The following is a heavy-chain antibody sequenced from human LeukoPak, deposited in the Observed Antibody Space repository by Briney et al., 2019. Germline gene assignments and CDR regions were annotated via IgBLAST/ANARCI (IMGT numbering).Heavy chain of an antibody. J-gene: IGHJ3*02. CDR2: TSGGGIIT. Sequence: ETLSLTCTVSGGSISSSSYYWGWIRQPPGKGLEWVGVTSGGGIITYYADSVKGRLTISRDNSKNALYLQMNSLRVEDTAVYYCAREYYGLGKDALDIWGQGTMVTVS. CDR3: AREYYGLGKDALDI. V-gene: IGHV3-23*01. D-gene: IGHD3-10*01. CDR1: GGSISSSSYY.